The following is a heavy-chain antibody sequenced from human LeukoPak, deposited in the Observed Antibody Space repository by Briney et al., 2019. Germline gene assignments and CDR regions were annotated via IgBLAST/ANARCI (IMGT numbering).Heavy chain of an antibody. CDR2: IYTTGHA. CDR1: TGSINSYY. D-gene: IGHD5-18*01. Sequence: PSETLSLIFTVSTGSINSYYWGWVRQPAGRGLEWIGRIYTTGHADYDPSLQSRVTMSVDTSQKQFSLNLKSVTAADTATYFCARHGYTASHFFLDYWSQGTPVTVSS. CDR3: ARHGYTASHFFLDY. J-gene: IGHJ4*02. V-gene: IGHV4-4*07.